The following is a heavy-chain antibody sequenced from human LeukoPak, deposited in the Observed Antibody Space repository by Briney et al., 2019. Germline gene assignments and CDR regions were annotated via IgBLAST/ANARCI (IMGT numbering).Heavy chain of an antibody. V-gene: IGHV3-23*01. CDR3: AKLMTTHRXYFDY. J-gene: IGHJ4*02. CDR1: GFTFSSYA. CDR2: ISDSGGSA. D-gene: IGHD1-1*01. Sequence: PGGSLRLSCAASGFTFSSYAMSWVRQAPGKGLEWVSVISDSGGSAYYADSVKGRFTMSRDNSKNTLYLQMNSLRAEDTAVYYCAKLMTTHRXYFDYWGQGXXVTVS.